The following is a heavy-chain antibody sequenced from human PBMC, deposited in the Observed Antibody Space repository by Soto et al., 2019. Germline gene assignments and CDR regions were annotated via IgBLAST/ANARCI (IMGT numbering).Heavy chain of an antibody. CDR2: IYHSGST. Sequence: QVQLQESGPGLVKPSGTLSLTCAVSGGSIRSSNWWTWVRQPPGKGLEWIGEIYHSGSTNYNPSLKSRVTISVDKSKNQLSLKLTSVTAADPAVYYCARDPEVGYGLDVWGQGITVTVSS. V-gene: IGHV4-4*02. D-gene: IGHD2-2*01. CDR3: ARDPEVGYGLDV. J-gene: IGHJ6*02. CDR1: GGSIRSSNW.